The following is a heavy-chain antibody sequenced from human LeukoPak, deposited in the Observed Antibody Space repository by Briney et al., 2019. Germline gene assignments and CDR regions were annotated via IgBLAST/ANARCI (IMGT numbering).Heavy chain of an antibody. Sequence: NPSETLSLTCTVSGGSISSYYWSWIRQPPGKGLEWIGYIYYSGSTNYNPSLKSRVTISVDTSKNQFSLKLSSVTAADTAVYYCARGSRYDSSGYYYWGQGTLVTVSS. CDR1: GGSISSYY. CDR2: IYYSGST. D-gene: IGHD3-22*01. J-gene: IGHJ4*02. V-gene: IGHV4-59*01. CDR3: ARGSRYDSSGYYY.